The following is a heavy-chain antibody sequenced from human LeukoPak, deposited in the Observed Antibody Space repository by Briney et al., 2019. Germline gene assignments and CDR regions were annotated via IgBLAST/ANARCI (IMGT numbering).Heavy chain of an antibody. Sequence: PSETLSLTCTVSGGSISSYYWSWVRQPAGKGLEWIGRIYTSGSTYYNPSLTSRVTMSVDTSKNQFSLKLNSVTAADTAVYYCARDAYYYDSSGYYCLDHWGQGTLVTVSS. D-gene: IGHD3-22*01. CDR1: GGSISSYY. J-gene: IGHJ4*02. V-gene: IGHV4-4*07. CDR2: IYTSGST. CDR3: ARDAYYYDSSGYYCLDH.